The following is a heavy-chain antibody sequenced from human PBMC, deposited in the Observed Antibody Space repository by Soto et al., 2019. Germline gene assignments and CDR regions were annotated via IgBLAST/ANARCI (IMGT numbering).Heavy chain of an antibody. CDR1: GFTVSSNY. V-gene: IGHV3-53*01. Sequence: EVQLVESGGGLIQPGGSLRLSCAASGFTVSSNYMSWVRQAPGKGLEWVSLISGGGSTYYSDSVKGRFTISRDNSKNTLNLLMKSLRAEDTAVYYCARGSPSMTYFGEYYFDYWGQGSLVTVSS. CDR2: ISGGGST. CDR3: ARGSPSMTYFGEYYFDY. J-gene: IGHJ4*02. D-gene: IGHD3-16*01.